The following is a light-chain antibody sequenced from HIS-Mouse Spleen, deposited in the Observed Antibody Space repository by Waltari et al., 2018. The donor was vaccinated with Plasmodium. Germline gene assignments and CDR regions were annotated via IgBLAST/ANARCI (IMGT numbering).Light chain of an antibody. CDR3: CSYAGSSTWV. J-gene: IGLJ3*02. Sequence: QSALTQPASVSGSPGQSITISCTGTSSAVGSYNLVSWYQQHPGKAPKLMIYEGSKRPEGVSKRLPGSKSGNTASLTISGLQAEDEADYYCCSYAGSSTWVFGGGTKLTVL. V-gene: IGLV2-23*01. CDR2: EGS. CDR1: SSAVGSYNL.